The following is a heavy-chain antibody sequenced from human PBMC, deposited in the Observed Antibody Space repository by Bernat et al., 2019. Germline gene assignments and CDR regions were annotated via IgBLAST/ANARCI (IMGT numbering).Heavy chain of an antibody. Sequence: QVQLVESGGGVVQPGRSLRLSCAASGFTFSSYGMHWVRQAPGKGLEWVAVIWYDGSNKYYADSVKGRFTISRDTSKNTLYLQMNSLRAEDTAVYYCARADYGDYFWYFDLWGRGTLVTVSS. CDR2: IWYDGSNK. V-gene: IGHV3-33*01. D-gene: IGHD4-17*01. CDR3: ARADYGDYFWYFDL. CDR1: GFTFSSYG. J-gene: IGHJ2*01.